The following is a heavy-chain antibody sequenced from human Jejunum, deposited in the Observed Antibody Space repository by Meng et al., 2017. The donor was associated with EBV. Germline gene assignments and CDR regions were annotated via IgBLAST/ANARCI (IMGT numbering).Heavy chain of an antibody. D-gene: IGHD2-15*01. V-gene: IGHV1-2*02. CDR3: ARDLSEYCSGGNCYSFLL. J-gene: IGHJ4*02. Sequence: QVQLVQSGAEVKKPGASVKVSCEASGYSFTVHWVRQAPGQGPEWLGWINPHSGGTNCAQTFQGRVTITRDTSASTAYMELSSLISEDTAVYFCARDLSEYCSGGNCYSFLLWGQGTLGIVSS. CDR1: GYSFT. CDR2: INPHSGGT.